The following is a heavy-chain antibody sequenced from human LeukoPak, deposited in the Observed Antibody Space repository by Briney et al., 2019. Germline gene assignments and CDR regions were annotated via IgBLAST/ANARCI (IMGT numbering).Heavy chain of an antibody. CDR2: ISGSGGST. J-gene: IGHJ4*02. CDR3: AKRQYYYGSGRRLADY. CDR1: GFTFSSYA. Sequence: GGSLRLSCAASGFTFSSYAMSWVRQAPGKGLEWVSAISGSGGSTYYADSVKGRFTISRDNSKNTLYLQMNSLRAEDTAVYYCAKRQYYYGSGRRLADYWGQGTLVTVSS. D-gene: IGHD3-10*01. V-gene: IGHV3-23*01.